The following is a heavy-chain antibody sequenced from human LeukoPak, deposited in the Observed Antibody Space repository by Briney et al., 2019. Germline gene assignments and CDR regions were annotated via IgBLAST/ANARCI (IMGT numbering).Heavy chain of an antibody. V-gene: IGHV4-34*01. CDR3: ARGKRGKGLKTYYYDSSGYWPIDY. CDR2: INHSGST. D-gene: IGHD3-22*01. J-gene: IGHJ4*02. Sequence: SETLSLTCAVYGGSFSGYYWSWIRQPPGKGLEWIGEINHSGSTNYNPSLKSRVTISVDTAKNQFSLKLSSVTAADTAVYYCARGKRGKGLKTYYYDSSGYWPIDYWGQGTLVTVSS. CDR1: GGSFSGYY.